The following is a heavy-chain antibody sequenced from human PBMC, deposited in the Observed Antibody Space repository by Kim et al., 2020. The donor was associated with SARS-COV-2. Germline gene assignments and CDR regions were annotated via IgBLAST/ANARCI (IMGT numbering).Heavy chain of an antibody. CDR1: GFIVSDNY. CDR3: ASRGHTNGYWKLQD. V-gene: IGHV3-53*01. D-gene: IGHD2-8*01. J-gene: IGHJ4*02. CDR2: IHIGGGP. Sequence: GGSLRLSCAASGFIVSDNYMMWVRQAPGEGLEWVSLIHIGGGPNYADSVRGRFTISRDNSKNTLYLQMNSLRAGDTAVYYCASRGHTNGYWKLQDWGQGTRLTVSS.